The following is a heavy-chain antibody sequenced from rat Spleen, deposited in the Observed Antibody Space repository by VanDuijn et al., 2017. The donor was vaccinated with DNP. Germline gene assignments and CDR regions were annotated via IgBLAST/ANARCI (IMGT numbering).Heavy chain of an antibody. J-gene: IGHJ2*01. D-gene: IGHD4-2*01. Sequence: EVQLVESGGGLVQPGRSLKLSCAASGFSFSYYYMAWVRQAPKRGLEWVATVTYDGRTTYYRDSVKGRFTISRDNAKNTLYLQMDSLRSADTATYYCGRDTGNWGQGVMVTVSS. CDR1: GFSFSYYY. V-gene: IGHV5-7*01. CDR2: VTYDGRTT. CDR3: GRDTGN.